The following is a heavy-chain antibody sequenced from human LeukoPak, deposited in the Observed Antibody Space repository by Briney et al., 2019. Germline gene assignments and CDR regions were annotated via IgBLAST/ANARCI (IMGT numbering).Heavy chain of an antibody. J-gene: IGHJ4*02. Sequence: GGSLRLSCAAFGFTFDDYAMHWVRQAPGKGLEWVSGISWNSGSIGYADSVKGRFTISRDNAKNSLYLQMNSLRAEDTALYYCAKDIGKGEDYFDYWGQGTLVTVSS. CDR3: AKDIGKGEDYFDY. V-gene: IGHV3-9*01. CDR2: ISWNSGSI. CDR1: GFTFDDYA. D-gene: IGHD3-16*01.